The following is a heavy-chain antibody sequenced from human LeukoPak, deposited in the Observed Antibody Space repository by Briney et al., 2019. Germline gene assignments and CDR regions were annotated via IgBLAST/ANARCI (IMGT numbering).Heavy chain of an antibody. CDR2: ISAYNGNT. J-gene: IGHJ3*02. D-gene: IGHD3-22*01. CDR1: GYTFTSYG. V-gene: IGHV1-18*01. CDR3: ARVYYDSSGYYYVPDAFDI. Sequence: ASVKVSCKASGYTFTSYGISWVRQAPGQGLEWMGWISAYNGNTNYAQKLQGRVTMTTDTSTSTAYMELRSLRSDDTAVYYCARVYYDSSGYYYVPDAFDIWGQGTMVTVSS.